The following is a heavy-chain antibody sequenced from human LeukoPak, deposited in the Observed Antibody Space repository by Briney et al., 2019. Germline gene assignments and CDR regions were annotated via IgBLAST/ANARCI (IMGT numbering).Heavy chain of an antibody. J-gene: IGHJ4*02. Sequence: GASVKVSCKASGYTFTSYDINWVRQATGQGLEWMGWMNPNSGNTGYAQKFQGRVTITRNTSISTAYMELSSLRSEDTAVYYCARGIYSSGFSFDYWGQGTLVTVSS. CDR2: MNPNSGNT. D-gene: IGHD6-19*01. V-gene: IGHV1-8*03. CDR3: ARGIYSSGFSFDY. CDR1: GYTFTSYD.